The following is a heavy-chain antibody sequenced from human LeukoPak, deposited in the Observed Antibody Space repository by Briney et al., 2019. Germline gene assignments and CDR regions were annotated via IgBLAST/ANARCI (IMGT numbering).Heavy chain of an antibody. D-gene: IGHD2-15*01. Sequence: ASVTVSCKASGYTFTSYYMHWVRQAPGQGLEWMGIINPSGGSTSYEQKFQGRVTMTRDTSTSTVYMELSSLRSEDTAVYYCARGVRTRYCSGGSCSAIDYWGQGTLVTVSS. CDR2: INPSGGST. V-gene: IGHV1-46*01. J-gene: IGHJ4*02. CDR3: ARGVRTRYCSGGSCSAIDY. CDR1: GYTFTSYY.